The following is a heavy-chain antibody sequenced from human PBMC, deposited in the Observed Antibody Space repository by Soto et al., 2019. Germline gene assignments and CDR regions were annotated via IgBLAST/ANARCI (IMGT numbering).Heavy chain of an antibody. CDR2: ISGSGGST. Sequence: EVQLLESGGGLVQPGGSLRLSCAASGFTFSSYAMSWVRQAPGKGLEWVSAISGSGGSTYYADSVKGRFTISRDNSKNTLYLQMNSLRAEDTAVYYWAKNGRFLEWLLMGLIDYWGQGTLVTVSS. V-gene: IGHV3-23*01. CDR3: AKNGRFLEWLLMGLIDY. CDR1: GFTFSSYA. D-gene: IGHD3-3*01. J-gene: IGHJ4*02.